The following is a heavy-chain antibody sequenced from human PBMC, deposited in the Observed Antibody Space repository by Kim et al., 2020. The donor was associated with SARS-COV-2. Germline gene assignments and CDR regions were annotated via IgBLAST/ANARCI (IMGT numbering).Heavy chain of an antibody. CDR3: ARDNRPHLDY. V-gene: IGHV1-3*01. CDR1: GYTFTSNT. CDR2: IIAGDGVT. J-gene: IGHJ4*01. Sequence: ASVKVSCKTSGYTFTSNTIHWVRQAPGQGLEWMGWIIAGDGVTKYSQRFQDRVTISRDTSASTVYMELSSLMSEDTAVYYCARDNRPHLDYWGHGTQVIVSS.